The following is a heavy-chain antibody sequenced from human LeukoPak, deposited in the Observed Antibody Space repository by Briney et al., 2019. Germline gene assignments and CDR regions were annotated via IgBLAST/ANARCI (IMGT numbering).Heavy chain of an antibody. V-gene: IGHV4-39*07. J-gene: IGHJ4*02. CDR2: TYYSGST. CDR1: GGSISSSSYY. D-gene: IGHD3-3*01. Sequence: KSSETLSLTCTVSGGSISSSSYYWGWIRQPPGKGLEWIGSTYYSGSTYYNPSLKSRVTISVDTSKNQFSLKLSSVTAADTAVYYCARDPAGGWSGYEGISWGQGTLVTVSS. CDR3: ARDPAGGWSGYEGIS.